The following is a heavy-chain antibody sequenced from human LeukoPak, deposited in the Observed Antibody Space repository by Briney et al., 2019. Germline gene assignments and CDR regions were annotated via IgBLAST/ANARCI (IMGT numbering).Heavy chain of an antibody. Sequence: SETLSLTCTVSGGSISSYSWSWIRQPPGKGLEWIGYIYYSGGTNYNPSLKSRLTISVDTSKSQFSLNLSSVTAADTAVYYCARGMTTGPDPWGQGTLVTVSS. V-gene: IGHV4-59*08. J-gene: IGHJ5*02. CDR3: ARGMTTGPDP. CDR1: GGSISSYS. D-gene: IGHD4-17*01. CDR2: IYYSGGT.